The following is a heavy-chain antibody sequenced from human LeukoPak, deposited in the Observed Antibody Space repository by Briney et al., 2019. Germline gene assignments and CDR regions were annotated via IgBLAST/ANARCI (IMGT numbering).Heavy chain of an antibody. D-gene: IGHD5-12*01. J-gene: IGHJ5*02. Sequence: GGSLRLSCAASGFTFSPYWMHWVRPAPGKGLVGVSRINGDGSSTDYADSVKGRFTISRDNARNTLYLQMNSLTAEDTAVYYCARDRGYQMVDPWGQGTLVTVSS. CDR2: INGDGSST. CDR3: ARDRGYQMVDP. V-gene: IGHV3-74*01. CDR1: GFTFSPYW.